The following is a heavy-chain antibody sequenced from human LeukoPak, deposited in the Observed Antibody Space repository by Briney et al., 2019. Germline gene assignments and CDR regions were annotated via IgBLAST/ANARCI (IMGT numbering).Heavy chain of an antibody. J-gene: IGHJ4*02. CDR1: GFTFSTYW. CDR3: ARGPPSTYGDFEY. D-gene: IGHD4-17*01. V-gene: IGHV3-7*01. Sequence: GGSLRLSCAASGFTFSTYWMSWVRQAPGKGLEWVANIKQDGSETYYVDSVKGRFTISRDNAKNSLYLQMNSLRAEDTAVYYCARGPPSTYGDFEYWGQGTLVTVSS. CDR2: IKQDGSET.